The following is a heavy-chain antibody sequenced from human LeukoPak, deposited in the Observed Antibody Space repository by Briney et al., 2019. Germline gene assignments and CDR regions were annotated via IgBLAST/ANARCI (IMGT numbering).Heavy chain of an antibody. CDR1: GFTFSSYW. CDR2: INSDGSST. J-gene: IGHJ4*02. D-gene: IGHD3-22*01. V-gene: IGHV3-74*01. Sequence: GGSLRLSCAASGFTFSSYWMHWVRQAPGKGLVWVSRINSDGSSTSYADSVKGRFTISRDNAKNTLYLQMNSLRAEDTAVYYCAREPYYDSSGYCLDSWGQGTLVTVSS. CDR3: AREPYYDSSGYCLDS.